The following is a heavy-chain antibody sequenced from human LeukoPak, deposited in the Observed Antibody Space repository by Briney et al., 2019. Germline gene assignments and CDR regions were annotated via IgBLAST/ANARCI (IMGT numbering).Heavy chain of an antibody. J-gene: IGHJ3*02. Sequence: GGSLRLFCAASGFTFSDHYMDWVSQAPGKGLEWVARSADKANSYTTLYAASVKGRFTISRDHSKDSLYLQMNSLKSEDMAVYYCVRGFNSFDMWGQGTMVTVSS. CDR1: GFTFSDHY. CDR3: VRGFNSFDM. V-gene: IGHV3-72*01. CDR2: SADKANSYTT.